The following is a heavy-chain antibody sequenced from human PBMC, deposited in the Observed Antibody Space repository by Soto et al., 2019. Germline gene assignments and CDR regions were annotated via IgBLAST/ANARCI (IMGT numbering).Heavy chain of an antibody. CDR2: IYYSGST. J-gene: IGHJ5*02. Sequence: SETLSLTCTVSGGSISSYYWSWIRQPPGKGLQWIGYIYYSGSTNYNPSLKSRVTTSVDTSKNQFPLKLRSVTAADTAVYYCARVVGYCSGGTCYSGRFDPWGQGTLVTVSS. CDR1: GGSISSYY. V-gene: IGHV4-59*01. D-gene: IGHD2-15*01. CDR3: ARVVGYCSGGTCYSGRFDP.